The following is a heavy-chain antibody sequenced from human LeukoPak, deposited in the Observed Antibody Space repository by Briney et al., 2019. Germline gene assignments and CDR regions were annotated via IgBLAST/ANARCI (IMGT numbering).Heavy chain of an antibody. V-gene: IGHV4-39*01. CDR2: IYYSGST. Sequence: SETLSLTCTVSGGSISSSSYYWGWIRQPPGKGLEWIVSIYYSGSTYYNPSLKSRITISVNTSKNQFSLKLSSVTAADTAVYYCASTGYSGSYYWFDPWGQGTLVTVSS. J-gene: IGHJ5*02. CDR3: ASTGYSGSYYWFDP. D-gene: IGHD1-26*01. CDR1: GGSISSSSYY.